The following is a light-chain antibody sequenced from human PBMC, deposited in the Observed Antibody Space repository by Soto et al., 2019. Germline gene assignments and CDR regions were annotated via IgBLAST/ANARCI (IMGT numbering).Light chain of an antibody. V-gene: IGKV2-28*01. J-gene: IGKJ1*01. CDR1: QSLLYSNGYNY. Sequence: DIVMTQSPLSLPVTPGEPASISCRSSQSLLYSNGYNYLDWYLQKPGQSPQLLIYLGSNRASGVPDRFSGSGSGTDFTLRISRVEAEDVGVYYCMQALQSRTLGQGTKVEI. CDR3: MQALQSRT. CDR2: LGS.